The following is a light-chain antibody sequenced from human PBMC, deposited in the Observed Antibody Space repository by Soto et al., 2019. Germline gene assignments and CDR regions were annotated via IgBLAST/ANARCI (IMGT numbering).Light chain of an antibody. CDR2: DTF. CDR1: QSVSTY. CDR3: VQRNDWPWT. V-gene: IGKV3-11*01. J-gene: IGKJ1*01. Sequence: EIALTQSPAILSLSPGERATLSCRASQSVSTYLAWYQQKPGQAPRLLIYDTFNRATGIPPRFSGSGSGTDYTLTISSLAPEDLAVYYCVQRNDWPWTSGQGTNVEI.